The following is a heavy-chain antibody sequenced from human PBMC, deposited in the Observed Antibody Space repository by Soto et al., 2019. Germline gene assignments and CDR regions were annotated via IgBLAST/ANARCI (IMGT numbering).Heavy chain of an antibody. J-gene: IGHJ4*02. CDR3: SRADILSGFVDD. D-gene: IGHD3-9*01. V-gene: IGHV3-21*01. Sequence: EVQLVESGGGLVKPGGSLRLSCAAFGFTFRTHTMNWVRQAPGRGLEWVSVISSSSASIYYADAMKGRFTISKDNAKNSLNLSINSQAVYDSAVCYGSRADILSGFVDDRGQSNLVTVSS. CDR2: ISSSSASI. CDR1: GFTFRTHT.